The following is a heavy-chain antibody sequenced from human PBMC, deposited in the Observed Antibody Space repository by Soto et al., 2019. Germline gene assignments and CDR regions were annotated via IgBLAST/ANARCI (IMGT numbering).Heavy chain of an antibody. J-gene: IGHJ6*02. V-gene: IGHV4-34*01. CDR3: ARSYGDYVTGYYYNGMDV. CDR1: GGSFGGYY. D-gene: IGHD4-17*01. CDR2: INHSGST. Sequence: QVQLQQWGAGLLKTSETLSLTCAVYGGSFGGYYWSWIRQPPGKGLEWIGEINHSGSTNYNSSINSRVTISVATSKNQSYLKLSALTAADTSVYYCARSYGDYVTGYYYNGMDVWGQGTTVTVSS.